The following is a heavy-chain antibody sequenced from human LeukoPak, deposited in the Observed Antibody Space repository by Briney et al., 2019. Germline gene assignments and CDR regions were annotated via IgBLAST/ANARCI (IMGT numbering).Heavy chain of an antibody. CDR3: VVSSSGWYEGLDAFDI. CDR2: IIPILGIA. V-gene: IGHV1-69*02. J-gene: IGHJ3*02. CDR1: GGTFSSYT. Sequence: VASVKVSCKASGGTFSSYTISWVRQAPGQGLEWMGRIIPILGIANYAQKFQGRVTITADKSTSTAYMELSSLRSEDTAVYYCVVSSSGWYEGLDAFDIWGQGTMVTVSS. D-gene: IGHD6-19*01.